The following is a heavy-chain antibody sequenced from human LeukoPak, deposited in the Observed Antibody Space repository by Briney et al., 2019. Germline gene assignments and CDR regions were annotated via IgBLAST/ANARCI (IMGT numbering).Heavy chain of an antibody. D-gene: IGHD5-24*01. Sequence: GESLKISCKGSGYSFTSYWIGWVRQMPGKGLEWMGIIYPGDSDTRYSPSFQGQVTISADKSISTAYLQWSSLKASDTAMYYCARLAEMATIFEGYLDYWGQGTLVTVSS. J-gene: IGHJ4*02. V-gene: IGHV5-51*01. CDR3: ARLAEMATIFEGYLDY. CDR2: IYPGDSDT. CDR1: GYSFTSYW.